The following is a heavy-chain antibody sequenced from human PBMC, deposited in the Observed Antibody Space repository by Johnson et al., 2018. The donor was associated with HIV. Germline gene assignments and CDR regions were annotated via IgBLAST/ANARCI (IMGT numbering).Heavy chain of an antibody. D-gene: IGHD1-1*01. Sequence: VQLVESGGGVVQPGGSLRRSCAATGFTFSNYGMHWVRQAPGKGLEWVAFISYDGSTKYYADPVRGRFTISRDNSKNTLYLQMNSLRAEDMAVYYCARVRETKGPYDAFDIWGQGTMVTVSS. CDR3: ARVRETKGPYDAFDI. CDR2: ISYDGSTK. V-gene: IGHV3-30*19. CDR1: GFTFSNYG. J-gene: IGHJ3*02.